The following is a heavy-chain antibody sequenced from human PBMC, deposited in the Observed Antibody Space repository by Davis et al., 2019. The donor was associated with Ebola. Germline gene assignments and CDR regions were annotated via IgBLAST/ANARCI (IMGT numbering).Heavy chain of an antibody. CDR3: TNSSPDY. Sequence: GESLKISCAASGFTFRGSAMHWVRQASGKGLEWVGRIRSKANSYATAYAASVKGRFTISRDDSKNTAYLQMNSLKTEDTAVYYCTNSSPDYWGQGTLVTVSS. J-gene: IGHJ4*02. CDR1: GFTFRGSA. D-gene: IGHD6-13*01. CDR2: IRSKANSYAT. V-gene: IGHV3-73*01.